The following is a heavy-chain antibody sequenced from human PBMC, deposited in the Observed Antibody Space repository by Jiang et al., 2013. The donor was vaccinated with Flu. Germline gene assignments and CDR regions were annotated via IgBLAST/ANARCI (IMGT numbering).Heavy chain of an antibody. J-gene: IGHJ2*01. CDR3: ARNVGFDSSDYDYWYFDL. D-gene: IGHD3-22*01. CDR2: ISDIGTT. V-gene: IGHV4-59*01. CDR1: GGSIRSYF. Sequence: PGLVKPSETLSLTCTVSGGSIRSYFWSWIRQPPGKGLEWIGYISDIGTTKYNPSLKSRVTISVDTSKNHFSLRLRSVTAADTAVYYCARNVGFDSSDYDYWYFDLWGRGTLVSVSS.